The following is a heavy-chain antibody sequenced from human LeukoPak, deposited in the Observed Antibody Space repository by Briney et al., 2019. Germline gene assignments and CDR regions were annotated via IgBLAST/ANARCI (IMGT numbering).Heavy chain of an antibody. CDR3: TRTYYYDSSGYGD. J-gene: IGHJ4*02. D-gene: IGHD3-22*01. Sequence: PGGSLRLSCAASGFTFSNAWMSWVRQAPGKGLEWVGFIRSKAYGGTTEYAASVKGRFTISRDDSKSIAYLQMNSLKTEDTAVYYCTRTYYYDSSGYGDWGQGTLVTVSS. CDR1: GFTFSNAW. CDR2: IRSKAYGGTT. V-gene: IGHV3-49*04.